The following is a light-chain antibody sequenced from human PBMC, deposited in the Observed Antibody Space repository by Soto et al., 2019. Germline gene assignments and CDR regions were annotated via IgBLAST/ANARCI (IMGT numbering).Light chain of an antibody. Sequence: EIVLTQSPATLSLSPGERATLSCRASQSVSSYLAWYQQKPGQAPRLLIYDASSMATGIPDRFSGSGSGTDFTLTISRLEPEDFAVYYCQQYWTFGQGTKVDIK. J-gene: IGKJ1*01. CDR3: QQYWT. CDR2: DAS. V-gene: IGKV3-11*01. CDR1: QSVSSY.